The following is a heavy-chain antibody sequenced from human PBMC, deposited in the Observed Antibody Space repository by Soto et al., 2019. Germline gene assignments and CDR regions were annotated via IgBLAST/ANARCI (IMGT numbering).Heavy chain of an antibody. CDR3: ARVLYGDLVSFDY. V-gene: IGHV3-66*01. CDR2: IYSGGST. J-gene: IGHJ4*02. D-gene: IGHD4-17*01. CDR1: GFTVSSNY. Sequence: EVQLVESGGGLVHPGGSLRLSCAASGFTVSSNYMSWVRQAPGKGLEWVSVIYSGGSTYYADSVKGRFTISRDNSKNTLYLQMNSLRAEDTALYYCARVLYGDLVSFDYWGQGTLVTVSS.